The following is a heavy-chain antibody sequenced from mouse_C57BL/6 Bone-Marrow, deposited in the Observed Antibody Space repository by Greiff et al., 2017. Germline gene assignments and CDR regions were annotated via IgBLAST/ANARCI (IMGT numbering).Heavy chain of an antibody. CDR3: ARRGCDTWYFDV. CDR2: IYPGSGST. CDR1: GYTFTSYW. Sequence: VQLQQPGAELVKPGASVKMSCKASGYTFTSYWITWVKQRPGQGLEWIGDIYPGSGSTNYNEKFKSKATLTVDTSSSTAYMQLSSLTSEDSAVYYCARRGCDTWYFDVWGTGTTVTVSS. V-gene: IGHV1-55*01. J-gene: IGHJ1*03.